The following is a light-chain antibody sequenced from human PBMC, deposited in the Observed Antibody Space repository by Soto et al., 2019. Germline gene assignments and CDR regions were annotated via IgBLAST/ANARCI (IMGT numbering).Light chain of an antibody. V-gene: IGLV1-44*01. CDR1: SSNIGSNT. J-gene: IGLJ1*01. CDR3: AAWDDSLNGFYV. CDR2: SNS. Sequence: QSVLIQPPSASGTPGQRVTISCSGSSSNIGSNTANWYQQLPGTAPKLLIHSNSQRPSGAPDRFSGSKSGTSASLAISGLQSEDEADYYCAAWDDSLNGFYVFGTGTKVTVL.